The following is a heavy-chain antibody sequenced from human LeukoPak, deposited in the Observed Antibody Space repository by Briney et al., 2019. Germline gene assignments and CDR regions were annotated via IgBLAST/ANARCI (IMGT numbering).Heavy chain of an antibody. D-gene: IGHD3-3*01. Sequence: GGSLRLSCAASGFTFSSYGMHWVRQAPGKGLEWVAFIRYDGSNKYYADSVKGRFTISRDNSKNTLYLQMNSLRAEDTAVCYCAKDALEWLFQMDSFDYWGQGTLVTVSS. J-gene: IGHJ4*02. CDR1: GFTFSSYG. V-gene: IGHV3-30*02. CDR3: AKDALEWLFQMDSFDY. CDR2: IRYDGSNK.